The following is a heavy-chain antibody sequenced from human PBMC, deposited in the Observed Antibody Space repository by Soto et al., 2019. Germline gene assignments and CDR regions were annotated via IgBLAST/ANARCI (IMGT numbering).Heavy chain of an antibody. V-gene: IGHV1-69*12. CDR1: GGTFSSYA. CDR3: STFMGNRDGYNRSDY. CDR2: IIPIFGTA. J-gene: IGHJ4*02. Sequence: QVQLVQSGAEVKKPGSSVKVSCKASGGTFSSYAISWVRQAPGQGLEWMGGIIPIFGTANYAQKFQGRVTITADESPSTGYKELRSLGSEDTAVDYLSTFMGNRDGYNRSDYWGQGTLVTVSS. D-gene: IGHD1-1*01.